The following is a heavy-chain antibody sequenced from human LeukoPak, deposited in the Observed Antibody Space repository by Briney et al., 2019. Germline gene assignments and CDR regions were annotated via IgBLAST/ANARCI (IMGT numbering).Heavy chain of an antibody. J-gene: IGHJ5*01. V-gene: IGHV3-30*02. Sequence: GGSLRLSCAASGFTFSSYSMNWVRQAPGKGLEWVAFIRYDGGDKYYADSVKGRFTISRDKSKSTLYLYMNSLRAEDTAVYYCAKDYSSNWFDSWGQGILLTVSS. D-gene: IGHD5-18*01. CDR3: AKDYSSNWFDS. CDR2: IRYDGGDK. CDR1: GFTFSSYS.